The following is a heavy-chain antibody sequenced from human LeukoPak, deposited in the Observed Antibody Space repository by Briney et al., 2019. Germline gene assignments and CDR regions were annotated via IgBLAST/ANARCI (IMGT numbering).Heavy chain of an antibody. V-gene: IGHV4-34*01. CDR3: ARAPNGYFDY. CDR2: IYYSGST. Sequence: SETLSLTCTVYGGSFSGYYWSWIRQPPGKGLEWIGSIYYSGSTNYNPSLKSRVTISVDTSKNQFSLKLSSVTAADTAVYYCARAPNGYFDYWGQGTLVTVSS. D-gene: IGHD2-8*01. J-gene: IGHJ4*02. CDR1: GGSFSGYY.